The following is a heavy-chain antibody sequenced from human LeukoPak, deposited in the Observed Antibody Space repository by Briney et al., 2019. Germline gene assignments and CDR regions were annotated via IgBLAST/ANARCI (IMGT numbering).Heavy chain of an antibody. Sequence: SETLSLTCTVSGGSLSGNYWSWIRQPPGKGLEWIAYIYYSGSGSTNSNPSLKSRVTMSVDTSNNQFSLRLSSVTAADTAVYYCARTTGDGSADYWGQGTLVTVSS. CDR1: GGSLSGNY. D-gene: IGHD5-24*01. V-gene: IGHV4-59*01. CDR2: IYYSGSGST. J-gene: IGHJ4*02. CDR3: ARTTGDGSADY.